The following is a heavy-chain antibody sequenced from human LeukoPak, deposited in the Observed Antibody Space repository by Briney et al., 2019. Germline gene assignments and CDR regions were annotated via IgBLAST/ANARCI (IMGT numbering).Heavy chain of an antibody. CDR3: AREDIVVVPAAIHYYYYYMDV. J-gene: IGHJ6*03. CDR2: ISSSSSTI. Sequence: GGSLRLSCAASGFTFSSYSMNWVRQAPGKGLEWVSYISSSSSTIYYADSVKGRFTISRDNAKNSLYLQMNSLRAEDTAVYYCAREDIVVVPAAIHYYYYYMDVWGKGTTVTVSS. V-gene: IGHV3-48*01. D-gene: IGHD2-2*02. CDR1: GFTFSSYS.